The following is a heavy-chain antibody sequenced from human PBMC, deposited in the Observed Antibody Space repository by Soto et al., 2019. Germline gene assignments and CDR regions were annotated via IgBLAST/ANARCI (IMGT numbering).Heavy chain of an antibody. CDR1: GFTFSSYS. V-gene: IGHV3-21*01. CDR3: AGSITMSRMDV. Sequence: EVQLVESGGGLVKPGGSLRLSCAASGFTFSSYSMNWVRQAPGKGLEWVSSISSSSSYIYYADSVKVRFTISRDNAKNSLYLQMNSLRAEDTAVYYCAGSITMSRMDVWGQGTTVTVSS. J-gene: IGHJ6*02. CDR2: ISSSSSYI. D-gene: IGHD3-10*02.